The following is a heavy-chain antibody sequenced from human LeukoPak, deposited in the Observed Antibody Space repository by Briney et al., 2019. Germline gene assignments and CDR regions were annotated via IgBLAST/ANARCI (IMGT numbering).Heavy chain of an antibody. Sequence: GGALRLSCAASGVTFSTYEMHGGRDPPGEGVEWGSAICTVGDTYYSDSAKGRFPISREDAKTSFYLQMNYLSPKDTAVYYCVRDVGPGTAYTNRFDTWGQGTLVTVSS. V-gene: IGHV3-13*01. J-gene: IGHJ5*02. CDR1: GVTFSTYE. D-gene: IGHD1-26*01. CDR3: VRDVGPGTAYTNRFDT. CDR2: ICTVGDT.